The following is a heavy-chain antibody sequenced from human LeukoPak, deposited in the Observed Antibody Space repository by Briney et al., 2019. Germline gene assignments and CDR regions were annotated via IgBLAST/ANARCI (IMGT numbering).Heavy chain of an antibody. CDR3: ARDRGPRGFDY. J-gene: IGHJ4*02. CDR2: IYYSGST. V-gene: IGHV4-59*01. D-gene: IGHD3-16*01. Sequence: SETLSLTCTVSGGSISNKYWSWIRQPPGKGLEWIGYIYYSGSTNYNPSLKSRVTISVDTSKNQFSLKLSSVTAADTAVYYCARDRGPRGFDYWGQGTLVTVSS. CDR1: GGSISNKY.